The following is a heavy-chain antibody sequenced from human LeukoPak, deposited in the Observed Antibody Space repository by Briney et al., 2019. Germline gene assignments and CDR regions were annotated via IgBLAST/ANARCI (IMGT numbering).Heavy chain of an antibody. D-gene: IGHD3-22*01. CDR1: GFTFSKYA. V-gene: IGHV3-23*01. CDR3: AKDLDSSGYYGYYFDY. CDR2: ISGTGGSA. J-gene: IGHJ4*02. Sequence: GGSLRLSCSASGFTFSKYAMSWVRQAPGKGLEWVSTISGTGGSAYYADSVKGRFTISRDNSENTLYLQMNSLRAEDTAVYYCAKDLDSSGYYGYYFDYWGQGTLVTVSS.